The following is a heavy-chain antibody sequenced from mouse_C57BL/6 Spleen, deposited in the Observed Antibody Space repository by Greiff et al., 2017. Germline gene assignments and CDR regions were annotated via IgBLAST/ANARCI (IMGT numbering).Heavy chain of an antibody. CDR1: GFTFSDYG. D-gene: IGHD1-1*01. CDR2: ISSGSSTI. CDR3: ARREVATFGYAMDY. V-gene: IGHV5-17*01. J-gene: IGHJ4*01. Sequence: EVTLVESGGGLVKPGGSLKLSCAASGFTFSDYGMHWVRQAPEKGLEWVAYISSGSSTIYYADTVKGRFTISRDNAKNTLVLQMTSLRSEDTAMYYSARREVATFGYAMDYWGQGTSGTGSS.